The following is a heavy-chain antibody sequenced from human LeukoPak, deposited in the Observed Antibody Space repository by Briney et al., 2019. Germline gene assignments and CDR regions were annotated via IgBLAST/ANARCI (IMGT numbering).Heavy chain of an antibody. Sequence: PGGSLRLSCAASGFTFSSYAMSWVRQAPGKGLEWVSAISGSGGSTYYADSVKGRFTISRDNSKNTLYLQMNSLRAEDTAVYYCARESLWFGELSRGAIDYWGQGTLVTVSS. J-gene: IGHJ4*02. CDR2: ISGSGGST. CDR1: GFTFSSYA. D-gene: IGHD3-10*01. V-gene: IGHV3-23*01. CDR3: ARESLWFGELSRGAIDY.